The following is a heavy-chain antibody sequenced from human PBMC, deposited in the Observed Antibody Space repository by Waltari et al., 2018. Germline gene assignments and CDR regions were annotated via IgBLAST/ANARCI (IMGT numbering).Heavy chain of an antibody. V-gene: IGHV4-34*01. CDR3: ARISVDYFDY. CDR1: GGSFSGYY. J-gene: IGHJ4*02. D-gene: IGHD2-15*01. CDR2: INHRGST. Sequence: QVQLQQWGAGLLKPSETLSLTCAVYGGSFSGYYWCWIRQPPGKGLEWIGEINHRGSTIYNPSLKSRVTISVDTSKNQFSLKLSSVTAADTAVYYCARISVDYFDYWGQGTLVTVSS.